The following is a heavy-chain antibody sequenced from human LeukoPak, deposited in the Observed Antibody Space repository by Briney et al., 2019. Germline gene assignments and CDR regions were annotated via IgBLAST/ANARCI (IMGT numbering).Heavy chain of an antibody. J-gene: IGHJ4*02. V-gene: IGHV3-11*04. CDR3: ARADLVGGRSGGSYFDY. CDR1: GFTFSDYY. D-gene: IGHD1-26*01. Sequence: GGSLRLSCAASGFTFSDYYMSWVRQAPGKGLEWVSYISSSGSTIYYADSVKGRFTISRDNANNTLYLQVNSLRVEDTAVYYCARADLVGGRSGGSYFDYWGQGTLVTVSS. CDR2: ISSSGSTI.